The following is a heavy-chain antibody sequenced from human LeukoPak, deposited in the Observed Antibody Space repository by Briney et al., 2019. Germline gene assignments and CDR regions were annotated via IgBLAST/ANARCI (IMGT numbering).Heavy chain of an antibody. J-gene: IGHJ4*02. CDR1: GGSISSGSYY. D-gene: IGHD3-22*01. Sequence: SETLSLTCTVSGGSISSGSYYWSWIRQPARKGLEWIGRIYTSGTTNYSPSLKSRVTISVDTSKNQFSLKLSSVTAADTAVFYCARRTGTYYYDSSGYSPWRYYFDYWGQGTLVTVSS. CDR3: ARRTGTYYYDSSGYSPWRYYFDY. V-gene: IGHV4-61*02. CDR2: IYTSGTT.